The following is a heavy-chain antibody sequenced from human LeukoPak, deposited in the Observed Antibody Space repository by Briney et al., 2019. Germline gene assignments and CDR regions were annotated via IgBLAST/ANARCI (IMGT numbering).Heavy chain of an antibody. D-gene: IGHD3-10*01. Sequence: GRSLRLSCAASGFTFSSYEMNWVRQAPGKGLEWVSYISSSGSTIYYSDSVKGRFTISRDNAKNSLYLQMNGLRAEDTAVYYCVRDRVYAFDLWGQGTMVTVSS. J-gene: IGHJ3*01. V-gene: IGHV3-48*03. CDR2: ISSSGSTI. CDR3: VRDRVYAFDL. CDR1: GFTFSSYE.